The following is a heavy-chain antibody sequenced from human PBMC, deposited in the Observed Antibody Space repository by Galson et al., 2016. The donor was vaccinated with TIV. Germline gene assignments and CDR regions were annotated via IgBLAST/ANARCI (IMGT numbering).Heavy chain of an antibody. Sequence: SVKVSCKASGGTLRSYAISWVRQAPGQGLEWMGRITAVFGTAHYAQKFHGRVTITADESTSTVYMELSSLRSEDTAVFYCARGEDYYGSGSYLYWGQGTLVIVSS. J-gene: IGHJ4*02. CDR1: GGTLRSYA. V-gene: IGHV1-69*13. D-gene: IGHD3-10*01. CDR2: ITAVFGTA. CDR3: ARGEDYYGSGSYLY.